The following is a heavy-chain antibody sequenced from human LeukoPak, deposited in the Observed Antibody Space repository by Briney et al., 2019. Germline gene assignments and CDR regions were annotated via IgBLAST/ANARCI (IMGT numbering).Heavy chain of an antibody. CDR3: ARGSIAVAGIFDY. Sequence: ASVKVSCKASGYTFTSYAMHWVRQAPGQRLEWMGRINAGNGNTKYSQKFQGRVTITRDTSASTAYMELSSLRSEDTAVYYCARGSIAVAGIFDYWGQGTLVTVSS. CDR2: INAGNGNT. CDR1: GYTFTSYA. V-gene: IGHV1-3*01. D-gene: IGHD6-19*01. J-gene: IGHJ4*02.